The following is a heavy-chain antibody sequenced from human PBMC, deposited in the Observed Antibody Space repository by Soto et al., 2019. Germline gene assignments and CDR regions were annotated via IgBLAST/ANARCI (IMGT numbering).Heavy chain of an antibody. V-gene: IGHV3-74*01. J-gene: IGHJ4*02. CDR2: LQTDGSHP. Sequence: EVQLVESGGGLVQPGGSLRLSCVASGFSFDYYWMHWVRQAPGEGLMWVSRLQTDGSHPAYADSVKGRFTISRDNAKNTLVLQMNKLIAEDTAVYYCARGGDPDYWGQGTLVTVSS. D-gene: IGHD2-21*02. CDR1: GFSFDYYW. CDR3: ARGGDPDY.